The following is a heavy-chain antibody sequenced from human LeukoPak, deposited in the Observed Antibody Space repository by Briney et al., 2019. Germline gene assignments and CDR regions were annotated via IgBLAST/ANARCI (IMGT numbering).Heavy chain of an antibody. CDR1: GDSISTSSYY. V-gene: IGHV4-39*01. J-gene: IGHJ4*02. CDR2: IYYSGST. Sequence: SETLSLTRTVSGDSISTSSYYWGWIRQPPGKGLEWLGSIYYSGSTYYNPSLKSRVTISVDTPKNQFSLNLYSVTAADTAVFYCARSYYYDYRQIDYWGQGTLVTVSS. CDR3: ARSYYYDYRQIDY. D-gene: IGHD3-22*01.